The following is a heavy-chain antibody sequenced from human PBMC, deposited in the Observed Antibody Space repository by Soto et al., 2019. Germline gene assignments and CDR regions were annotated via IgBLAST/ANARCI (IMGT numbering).Heavy chain of an antibody. D-gene: IGHD2-2*01. CDR1: GVTFSSYA. Sequence: GGSLRLSCAASGVTFSSYAMSWVRQAPGKGLEWVSAISGSGGSTYYADSVKGRFTISRDNSKNTLYLQMNSLRAEDTAVYYCAKYDADIVVVPAAMGGYYYYYYYMDVWGKGTTVTVSS. J-gene: IGHJ6*03. CDR2: ISGSGGST. V-gene: IGHV3-23*01. CDR3: AKYDADIVVVPAAMGGYYYYYYYMDV.